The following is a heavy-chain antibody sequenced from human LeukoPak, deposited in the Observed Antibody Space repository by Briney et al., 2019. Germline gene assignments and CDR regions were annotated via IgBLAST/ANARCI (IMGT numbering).Heavy chain of an antibody. J-gene: IGHJ4*02. V-gene: IGHV3-30*04. D-gene: IGHD1-26*01. CDR3: ARDGELLYFDY. CDR2: ISYDGSNK. Sequence: GRSLRLSCAASGFTFSSYAMHWVRQAPGKGLEWVAVISYDGSNKYYADSVKGRFTISRDNSKNTLYLQMNSLRAEDTAVYYCARDGELLYFDYWGQGTLVTVSS. CDR1: GFTFSSYA.